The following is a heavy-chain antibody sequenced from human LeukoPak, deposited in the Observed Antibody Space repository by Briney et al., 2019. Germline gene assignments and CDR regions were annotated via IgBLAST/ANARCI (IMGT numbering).Heavy chain of an antibody. CDR1: GYTLTELS. Sequence: ASVKVSCKVSGYTLTELSMHWVRQAPGKGLEWMGGFDPEDGETIYAQKFQGRVTMTRDTSTSTAYMELRSPRSDDTAVYYCARDKRYALDIWGQGTMVTVSS. CDR3: ARDKRYALDI. V-gene: IGHV1-24*01. J-gene: IGHJ3*02. CDR2: FDPEDGET. D-gene: IGHD6-25*01.